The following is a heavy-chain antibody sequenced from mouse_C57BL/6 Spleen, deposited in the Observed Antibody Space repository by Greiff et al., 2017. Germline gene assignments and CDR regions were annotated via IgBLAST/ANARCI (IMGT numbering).Heavy chain of an antibody. CDR2: FYPRNGNT. J-gene: IGHJ3*01. D-gene: IGHD2-1*01. CDR3: ALSYYVPAGCAY. V-gene: IGHV1-81*01. CDR1: GYTFTTYG. Sequence: QVQLQQSGAELARPGASVKLSCKASGYTFTTYGIRWVKQINGQSLEWIGDFYPRNGNTYYNEKFKGKATLTAEKAASTGYMELRRLTSEDSAVYFCALSYYVPAGCAYWGQGTLVTVSA.